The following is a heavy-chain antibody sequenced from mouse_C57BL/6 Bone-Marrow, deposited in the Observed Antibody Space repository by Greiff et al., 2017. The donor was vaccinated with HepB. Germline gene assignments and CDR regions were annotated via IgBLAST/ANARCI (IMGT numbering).Heavy chain of an antibody. CDR3: ARGVLHRFDY. D-gene: IGHD1-1*01. Sequence: EVKVVESGGGLVKPGGSLKLSCAASGFTFSDYGMHWVRQAPEKGLEWVAYISSGSSTIYYADTVKGRFTISRDNAKNTLFLQMTSLRSEDTAMYYCARGVLHRFDYWGQGTTLTVSS. CDR2: ISSGSSTI. J-gene: IGHJ2*01. V-gene: IGHV5-17*01. CDR1: GFTFSDYG.